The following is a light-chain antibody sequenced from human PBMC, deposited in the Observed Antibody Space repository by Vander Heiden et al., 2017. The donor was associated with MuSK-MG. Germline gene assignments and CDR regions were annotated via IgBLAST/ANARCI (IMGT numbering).Light chain of an antibody. Sequence: EIVSTKSPATLSLSSGERATLSCRSSQSVSSHLASYQQKPGQAPRLLIYDASNSVTGVPARFSGSASGTDFTLTIIILDPEDFAVYCCHHRSTWPLTFGGGTKVEIK. J-gene: IGKJ4*01. CDR2: DAS. V-gene: IGKV3-11*01. CDR1: QSVSSH. CDR3: HHRSTWPLT.